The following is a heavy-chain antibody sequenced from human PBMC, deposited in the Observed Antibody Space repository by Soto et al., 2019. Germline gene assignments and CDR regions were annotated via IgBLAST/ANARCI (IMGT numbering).Heavy chain of an antibody. CDR3: VRGYSGTYRIDF. CDR2: INSDGRTT. Sequence: GGSLRLSCAVSGFTFSSYWMHWVRQVPGKGLVWVSRINSDGRTTNYTDSVKGRFIMSRDNAKSTVYLQMNSLRAEDTAVYYCVRGYSGTYRIDFWGQGALVTVS. J-gene: IGHJ4*02. V-gene: IGHV3-74*01. CDR1: GFTFSSYW. D-gene: IGHD1-26*01.